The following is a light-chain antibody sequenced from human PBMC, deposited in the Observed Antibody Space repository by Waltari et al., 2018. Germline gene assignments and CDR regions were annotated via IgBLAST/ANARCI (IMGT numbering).Light chain of an antibody. Sequence: DIQMTQSPSTLSASVGDSVTITCRASQSISIWLAWYQQKPGKAPKLLIYKASDLETGVPSRFSGSGSGTEFTLTISCLQPDDFATYYCQQYNSYPYTFGQGTNLEVK. V-gene: IGKV1-5*03. CDR2: KAS. CDR3: QQYNSYPYT. J-gene: IGKJ2*01. CDR1: QSISIW.